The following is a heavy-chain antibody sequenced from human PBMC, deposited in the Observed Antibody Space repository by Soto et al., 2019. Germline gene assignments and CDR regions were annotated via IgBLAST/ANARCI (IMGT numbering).Heavy chain of an antibody. V-gene: IGHV4-34*01. CDR3: ASGPLKKRGLVPAAARGNYYYGLDA. D-gene: IGHD2-2*01. CDR2: INHSGST. CDR1: VSSFTDYF. Sequence: PSETLSFTYAVDVSSFTDYFWCWRQHPRRRVLEWIGKINHSGSTNYNPSLKSRITISVDTSKNQFSLKLNSVTAADTAVYYCASGPLKKRGLVPAAARGNYYYGLDAWYKCPTV. J-gene: IGHJ6*04.